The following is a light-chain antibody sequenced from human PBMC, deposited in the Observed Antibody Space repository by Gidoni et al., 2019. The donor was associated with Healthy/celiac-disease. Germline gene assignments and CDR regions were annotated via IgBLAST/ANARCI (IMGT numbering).Light chain of an antibody. CDR2: AAS. Sequence: DIQMTQSPSSLSASVGDRVTITCRASQSISSYLHWYQQKPGKAPKLLIYAASSLQSGVPSRFSGSVYGTDFTLTISSLQPEDFATYYCQQSYSTPLTFGGXTKVEIK. V-gene: IGKV1-39*01. CDR1: QSISSY. J-gene: IGKJ4*01. CDR3: QQSYSTPLT.